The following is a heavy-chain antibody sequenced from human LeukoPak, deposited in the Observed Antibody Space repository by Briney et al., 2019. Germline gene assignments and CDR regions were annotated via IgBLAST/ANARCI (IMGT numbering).Heavy chain of an antibody. CDR3: ARASWFGELSDAFDI. Sequence: ASVKVSCKASGYTFTGYYMHWVRQAPGQGLEWMGWINPNSGGTNYAQKFQGRVTMTRDTPISTAYMELSRLRSDDTAVYYCARASWFGELSDAFDIWGQGTMVTVSS. V-gene: IGHV1-2*02. CDR1: GYTFTGYY. D-gene: IGHD3-10*01. CDR2: INPNSGGT. J-gene: IGHJ3*02.